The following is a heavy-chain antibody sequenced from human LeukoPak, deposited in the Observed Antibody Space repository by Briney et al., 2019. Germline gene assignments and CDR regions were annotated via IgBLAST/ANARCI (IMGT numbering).Heavy chain of an antibody. Sequence: PGGSLRLSCAASGFTLSSYSMNSVRQAAGKGLEWVSSISSSSSYIYYADSVKGRFTISRDNAKNSLYLQMNNLRTEDTAVYDWARGGGSSWYWNDAFDIWGQGTMVTVSS. CDR3: ARGGGSSWYWNDAFDI. CDR2: ISSSSSYI. D-gene: IGHD6-13*01. J-gene: IGHJ3*02. CDR1: GFTLSSYS. V-gene: IGHV3-21*01.